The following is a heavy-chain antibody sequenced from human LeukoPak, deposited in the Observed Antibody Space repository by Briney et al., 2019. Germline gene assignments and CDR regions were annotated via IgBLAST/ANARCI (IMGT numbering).Heavy chain of an antibody. D-gene: IGHD3-10*01. CDR3: ARDPPANLILWFGESATRYYYYGMDV. J-gene: IGHJ6*02. CDR1: GFTFSSYS. CDR2: ISSSRSYI. Sequence: PGGSLRLSCAASGFTFSSYSMNWVRQAPGKGLEWVSSISSSRSYIYYADSVKGRFTISRDNSKNTLYLQMNSLRAEDTAVYYCARDPPANLILWFGESATRYYYYGMDVWGQGTTVTVSS. V-gene: IGHV3-21*01.